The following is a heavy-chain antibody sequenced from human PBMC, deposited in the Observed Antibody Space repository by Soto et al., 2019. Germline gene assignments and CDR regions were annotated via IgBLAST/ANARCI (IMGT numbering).Heavy chain of an antibody. D-gene: IGHD4-17*01. V-gene: IGHV1-69*01. CDR1: ADSINSSS. CDR3: ARSLEGTTVTNWFDP. J-gene: IGHJ5*02. Sequence: QVQLVQSAAEEKEPGSSVKVCCKASADSINSSSLSWLRLAPGQRLEWMGRITPVFGTADYAQIFEDRLTITADDSTSTVYMELSSLRSDDTAVYYCARSLEGTTVTNWFDPWGQGALVTVSS. CDR2: ITPVFGTA.